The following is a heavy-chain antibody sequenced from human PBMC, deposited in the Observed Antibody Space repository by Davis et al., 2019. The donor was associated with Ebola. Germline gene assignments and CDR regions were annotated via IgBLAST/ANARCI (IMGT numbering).Heavy chain of an antibody. V-gene: IGHV3-30*04. Sequence: GGSLRLSCAASGFTFSSYAMHWVRQAPGKGLEWVAVISYDGSNKYYADSVKGRFTISRDNSKNTLYLQMNSLRAEDTAVYYCAKDQQITIFGVVTPGVNYGMDVWGQGTTVTVSS. J-gene: IGHJ6*02. CDR3: AKDQQITIFGVVTPGVNYGMDV. CDR2: ISYDGSNK. D-gene: IGHD3-3*01. CDR1: GFTFSSYA.